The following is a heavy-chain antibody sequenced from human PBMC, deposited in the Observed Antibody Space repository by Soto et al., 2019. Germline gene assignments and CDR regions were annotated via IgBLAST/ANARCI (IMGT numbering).Heavy chain of an antibody. CDR1: GYTFTSYG. Sequence: ASVKVSCKASGYTFTSYGINWVRQATGQGLEWMGWMNPNSGNTGYAQKFQGRVTMTRNTSISTAYMELSSLRSEDTAVYYCARGTGSPVRYYYYYMDVWGKGTTVTVSS. CDR2: MNPNSGNT. J-gene: IGHJ6*03. CDR3: ARGTGSPVRYYYYYMDV. D-gene: IGHD7-27*01. V-gene: IGHV1-8*01.